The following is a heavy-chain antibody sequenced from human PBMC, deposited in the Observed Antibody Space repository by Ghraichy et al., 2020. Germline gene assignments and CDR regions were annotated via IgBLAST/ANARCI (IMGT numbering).Heavy chain of an antibody. D-gene: IGHD3-3*01. CDR2: IYYSGST. J-gene: IGHJ4*02. CDR3: ARQWGVLRFLEWIDY. Sequence: SETLSLTCTVSGGSISSSSYYWGWIRQPPGKGLEWIGSIYYSGSTYYNPSLKSRVTISVDTSKNQFSLKLSSVTAADTAVYYCARQWGVLRFLEWIDYWGQGTLVTVSS. V-gene: IGHV4-39*07. CDR1: GGSISSSSYY.